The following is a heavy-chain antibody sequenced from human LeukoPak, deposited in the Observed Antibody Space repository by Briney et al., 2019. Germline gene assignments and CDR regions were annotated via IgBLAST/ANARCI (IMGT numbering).Heavy chain of an antibody. J-gene: IGHJ6*03. V-gene: IGHV4-4*02. CDR2: IYHSGST. CDR1: GGSISSSNW. Sequence: SETLSLTCAVSGGSISSSNWWSWVRQPPGKGLEWIGEIYHSGSTNYNPSLKSRVTISVDTSKNQFSLKLSSVTAADTAVYYCARGRAFRYYDILTGSVTPYYMDVWGKGTTVTVSS. D-gene: IGHD3-9*01. CDR3: ARGRAFRYYDILTGSVTPYYMDV.